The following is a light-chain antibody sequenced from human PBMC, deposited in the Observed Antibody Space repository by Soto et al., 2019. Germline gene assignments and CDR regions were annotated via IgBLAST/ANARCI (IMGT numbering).Light chain of an antibody. CDR2: TND. Sequence: QSVLTQPPSASGTPGQRVTFSCSGSSSSIGTNTVNWYQHLPGTAPKLLIYTNDQRPSGVPDRFSGSKSGTSASLAISGLQSEDEADYYCAAWDDSLNGVVFGGGTKVTVL. V-gene: IGLV1-44*01. CDR1: SSSIGTNT. CDR3: AAWDDSLNGVV. J-gene: IGLJ2*01.